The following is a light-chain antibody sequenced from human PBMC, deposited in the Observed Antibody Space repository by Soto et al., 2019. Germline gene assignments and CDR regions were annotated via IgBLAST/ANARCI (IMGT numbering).Light chain of an antibody. Sequence: EIVLTQSPGTLSLFPGERATLSCRASQSISSNYLAWYQQKPGQAHSLLIHGATNSATGIPDRFSGAGSGTDVTLTISRRAPEDFAVYDCHQSGSAPWWTFGQGTKVEIK. CDR1: QSISSNY. CDR2: GAT. J-gene: IGKJ1*01. V-gene: IGKV3-20*01. CDR3: HQSGSAPWWT.